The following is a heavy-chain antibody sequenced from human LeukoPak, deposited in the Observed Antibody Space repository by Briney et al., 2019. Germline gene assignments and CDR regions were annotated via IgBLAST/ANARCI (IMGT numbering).Heavy chain of an antibody. CDR2: INHSGST. V-gene: IGHV4-34*01. J-gene: IGHJ4*02. CDR1: GGSFSGYY. CDR3: ARGYSYGSTLDY. Sequence: PSETLSLTCAVYGGSFSGYYRSWIRQPPGKGLEWIGEINHSGSTNYNPSLKSRVTISVDTSKNQFSLKLSSVTAADTAVYYCARGYSYGSTLDYWGQGTLVTVSS. D-gene: IGHD5-18*01.